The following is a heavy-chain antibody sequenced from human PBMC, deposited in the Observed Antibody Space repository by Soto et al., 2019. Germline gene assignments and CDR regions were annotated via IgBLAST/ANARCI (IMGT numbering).Heavy chain of an antibody. Sequence: GGSLRLSCAASGFTFSSYEMNWVRQAPGKGLEWVSYISSSGSTIYYADSVKGRFTISRDNAKNSLYLQMNSLRAEDTAVYYCARGRPEDYYYYYGMDVWGQGTTVTV. J-gene: IGHJ6*02. CDR1: GFTFSSYE. V-gene: IGHV3-48*03. CDR2: ISSSGSTI. CDR3: ARGRPEDYYYYYGMDV.